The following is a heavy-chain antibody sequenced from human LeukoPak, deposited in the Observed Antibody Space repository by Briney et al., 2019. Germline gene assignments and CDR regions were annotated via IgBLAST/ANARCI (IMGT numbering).Heavy chain of an antibody. CDR2: IYYSGST. V-gene: IGHV4-59*01. Sequence: SETLSLTCTVSGGSIRSYYWSWIRQPPGKGLEWIGYIYYSGSTNYNPSLKSRVTISVDTSTNQFSLKVSSVTAADTAVYYCARSPGYYGSIPDYWGQGTLVTVSS. D-gene: IGHD3-10*01. J-gene: IGHJ4*02. CDR3: ARSPGYYGSIPDY. CDR1: GGSIRSYY.